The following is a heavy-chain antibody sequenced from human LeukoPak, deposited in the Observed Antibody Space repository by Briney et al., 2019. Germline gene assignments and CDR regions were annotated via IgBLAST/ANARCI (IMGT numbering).Heavy chain of an antibody. CDR3: ARVGAVSSSGTSFDY. Sequence: SVKVSCKASGGTFSSYTISWVRQAPGQGLEWMGRIIPVFGTIKYAQKFQGRVTITTDESTRTAYMELSSLRSDDTAVYYCARVGAVSSSGTSFDYWGQGTLVTVSS. D-gene: IGHD6-6*01. J-gene: IGHJ4*02. V-gene: IGHV1-69*05. CDR2: IIPVFGTI. CDR1: GGTFSSYT.